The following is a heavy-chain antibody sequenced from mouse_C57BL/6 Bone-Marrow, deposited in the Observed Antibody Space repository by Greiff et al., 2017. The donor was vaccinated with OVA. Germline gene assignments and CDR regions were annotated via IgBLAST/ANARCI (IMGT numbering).Heavy chain of an antibody. Sequence: EVQLVESGPGLVKPSQSLSLTCSVTGYSITSGYYWNWIRQFPGNKLEWMGYISYDGSNNYNPSLKNRISITRDTSKNQFFLKLNSVTTEDTATYYCAREADGYYAMDYWGQGTSVTVSS. CDR3: AREADGYYAMDY. CDR2: ISYDGSN. CDR1: GYSITSGYY. V-gene: IGHV3-6*01. J-gene: IGHJ4*01. D-gene: IGHD2-3*01.